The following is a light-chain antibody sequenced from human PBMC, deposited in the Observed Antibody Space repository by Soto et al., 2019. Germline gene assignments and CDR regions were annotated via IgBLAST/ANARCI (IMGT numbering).Light chain of an antibody. V-gene: IGLV2-11*01. CDR1: SSDVGGYVY. CDR3: WSYGGSYTSEV. J-gene: IGLJ2*01. Sequence: QSVLTQARSVSGSPGQPVTISCTGISSDVGGYVYVSWYQQHPGKAPHLIIYDVNKRPSGVPHRFSGSKSGNTASLTISGLQEEDEADYYCWSYGGSYTSEVFGGGTKVTVL. CDR2: DVN.